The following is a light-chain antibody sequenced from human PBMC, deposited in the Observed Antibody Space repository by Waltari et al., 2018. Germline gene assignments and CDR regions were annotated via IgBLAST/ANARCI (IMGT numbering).Light chain of an antibody. CDR3: QQGVT. Sequence: DIQMTQSPSSLSASVGDRVTITCQASQDISNYLNWYQQKPGKAPKLLIYDASNRATGIPPRFSGSGSGTDFSLTISSLDPEDFAVYYCQQGVTFGGGTRVEIK. J-gene: IGKJ4*01. CDR1: QDISNY. V-gene: IGKV1-33*01. CDR2: DAS.